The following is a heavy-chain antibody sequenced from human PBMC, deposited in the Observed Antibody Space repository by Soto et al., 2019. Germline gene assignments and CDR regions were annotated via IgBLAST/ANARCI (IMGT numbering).Heavy chain of an antibody. V-gene: IGHV1-18*04. D-gene: IGHD3-3*01. CDR2: INTYKGDT. CDR1: GYTFRNYA. J-gene: IGHJ5*01. Sequence: QVHLVQSGAEVKEPGASVKVSCKASGYTFRNYAITWVRQAPGQGLEWMGWINTYKGDTNYAHKFQGRVTMTTDTSTSTAYMELRSLRSDDTAIYYCARDAAFCSVRNLNWFDSWGQGTLVTVSS. CDR3: ARDAAFCSVRNLNWFDS.